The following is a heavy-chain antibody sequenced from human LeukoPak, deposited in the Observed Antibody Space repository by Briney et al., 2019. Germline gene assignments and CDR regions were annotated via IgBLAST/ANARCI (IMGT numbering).Heavy chain of an antibody. V-gene: IGHV4-39*07. J-gene: IGHJ5*02. CDR1: GGSISSSSYY. CDR3: ARDLTDYGGDNWFDP. D-gene: IGHD4-23*01. CDR2: IYYSGST. Sequence: SETLSLTCTVSGGSISSSSYYWGWIRQPPGKGLEWIGSIYYSGSTYYNLSLKSRVTISVDTSKNQFSLKLSSVTAADTAVYYCARDLTDYGGDNWFDPWGQGTLVTVSS.